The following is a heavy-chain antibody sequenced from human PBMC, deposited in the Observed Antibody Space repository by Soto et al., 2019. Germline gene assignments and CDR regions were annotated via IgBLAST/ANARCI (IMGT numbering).Heavy chain of an antibody. D-gene: IGHD5-18*01. CDR1: GGSIRSGGYY. CDR3: ARDRLMATAGTARHYFGLDV. V-gene: IGHV4-31*03. J-gene: IGHJ6*02. Sequence: KTSETLSLTCTVSGGSIRSGGYYWSWVRQNPRRGLEWIGNIYYSGNTYYNPSLKSRLTISVDTSKNQFSLSLSSVTAADTAVYYCARDRLMATAGTARHYFGLDVWGQGTTVTVSS. CDR2: IYYSGNT.